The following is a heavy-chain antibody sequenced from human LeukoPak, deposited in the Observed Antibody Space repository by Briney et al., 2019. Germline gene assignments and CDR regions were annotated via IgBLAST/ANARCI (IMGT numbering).Heavy chain of an antibody. Sequence: PSETLSLTCTVSGGSISSYYWSWIRQPPGKGLEWIGYIYYSGSTNYNPSLKSRVTISVDTSKNQFSLKLSSVTAADTAVYYCARHRSSSVLRYFAAFDYWGQGTLVTVSS. CDR2: IYYSGST. CDR1: GGSISSYY. V-gene: IGHV4-59*08. J-gene: IGHJ4*02. CDR3: ARHRSSSVLRYFAAFDY. D-gene: IGHD3-9*01.